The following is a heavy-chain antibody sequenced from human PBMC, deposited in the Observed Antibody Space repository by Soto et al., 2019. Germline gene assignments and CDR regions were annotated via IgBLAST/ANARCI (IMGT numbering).Heavy chain of an antibody. CDR3: ARDPAPIGWYDY. CDR2: INSDGSST. V-gene: IGHV3-74*01. D-gene: IGHD6-19*01. J-gene: IGHJ4*02. CDR1: GSTFSNYW. Sequence: GGSLRLSCAASGSTFSNYWMHWVRQGPGKGLVWVSRINSDGSSTTYADSVKGRFTIFRDNAKNTLYLQMNRLRAEDTAVYYCARDPAPIGWYDYWGQGTLVTVSS.